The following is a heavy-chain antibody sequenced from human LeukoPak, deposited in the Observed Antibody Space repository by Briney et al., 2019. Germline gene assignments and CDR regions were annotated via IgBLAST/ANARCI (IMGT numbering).Heavy chain of an antibody. J-gene: IGHJ4*01. CDR1: GFTSSSYW. V-gene: IGHV3-74*01. Sequence: GWSLRLSCAASGFTSSSYWMHWVRHAPGKGLVWVSRINTDGSSTIYADSVKGRFTISRDNAKNTLYLQMNSLRAEDTAIYYCARVAGGAFDSWGHGTLVTVSS. CDR2: INTDGSST. D-gene: IGHD3-10*01. CDR3: ARVAGGAFDS.